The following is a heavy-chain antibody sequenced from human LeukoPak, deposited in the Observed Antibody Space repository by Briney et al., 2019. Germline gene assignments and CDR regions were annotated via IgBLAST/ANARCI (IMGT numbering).Heavy chain of an antibody. CDR2: IYYSGST. CDR1: GGSISSGGYY. J-gene: IGHJ6*03. Sequence: SSQTLSLTCTVSGGSISSGGYYWSWIRQHPGKGLEWIGYIYYSGSTYYNPSLKSRVTISVDTSKNQFSLKLSSVTAADTAVYYCARGGRGSGSYYNSRSETYYYYMDVWGKGTTVTVSS. V-gene: IGHV4-31*03. D-gene: IGHD3-10*01. CDR3: ARGGRGSGSYYNSRSETYYYYMDV.